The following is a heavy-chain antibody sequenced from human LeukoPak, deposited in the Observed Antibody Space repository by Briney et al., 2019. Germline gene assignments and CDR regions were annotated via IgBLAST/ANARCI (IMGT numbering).Heavy chain of an antibody. V-gene: IGHV3-11*05. CDR1: GSTFSDYY. CDR3: AGDDIRFPGY. D-gene: IGHD3-16*01. Sequence: PGGSLRLSCAVSGSTFSDYYMSWIRQAPGKGLEWVSYISGTSTYINYVDSVKGRFTISRDNAKSSLYLQLNSLRAEDTAVYYCAGDDIRFPGYWGQGTLVTVSS. J-gene: IGHJ4*02. CDR2: ISGTSTYI.